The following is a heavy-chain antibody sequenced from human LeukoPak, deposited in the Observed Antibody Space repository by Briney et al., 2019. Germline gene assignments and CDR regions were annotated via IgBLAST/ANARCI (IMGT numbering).Heavy chain of an antibody. D-gene: IGHD2-2*01. CDR1: GGSISSGGYY. CDR3: ARDRSTSPNWFDP. J-gene: IGHJ5*02. V-gene: IGHV4-30-2*01. Sequence: SETLSLTCTVSGGSISSGGYYWSWIRQPPGKGLEWIGYIYHSGSTYYNPSLKGRVTITVDRSKNQFSLKLSSVTAADTAVYYCARDRSTSPNWFDPWGQGTLVTVSS. CDR2: IYHSGST.